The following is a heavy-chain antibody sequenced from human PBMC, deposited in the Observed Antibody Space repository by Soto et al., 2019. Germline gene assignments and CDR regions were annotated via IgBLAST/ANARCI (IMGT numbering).Heavy chain of an antibody. CDR1: GGSISSYY. CDR3: ARGYCSSTSCYEFDY. D-gene: IGHD2-2*01. V-gene: IGHV4-59*01. CDR2: ISYSGST. Sequence: SETLSLTCTVSGGSISSYYWSWIRQPPGKGLEWIGYISYSGSTNYNPSLKSRVTISVDTSKKQFSLKLTSVTAADTAMYYCARGYCSSTSCYEFDYWGQGTLVTVSS. J-gene: IGHJ4*02.